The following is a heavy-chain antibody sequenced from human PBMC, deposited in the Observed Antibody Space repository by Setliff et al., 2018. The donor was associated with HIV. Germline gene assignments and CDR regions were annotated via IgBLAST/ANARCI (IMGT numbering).Heavy chain of an antibody. Sequence: GASVKVSCKASAYTFTSHGISWVRQAPGQGLGWMGWISAYNGNTNYAQNLQGRVTMTTDTPTSTAYMELSSLRSDDTAVYYCARARGPFSGSYTEDYYYMDVWGKGTTVTVSS. CDR2: ISAYNGNT. CDR1: AYTFTSHG. D-gene: IGHD1-26*01. J-gene: IGHJ6*03. CDR3: ARARGPFSGSYTEDYYYMDV. V-gene: IGHV1-18*01.